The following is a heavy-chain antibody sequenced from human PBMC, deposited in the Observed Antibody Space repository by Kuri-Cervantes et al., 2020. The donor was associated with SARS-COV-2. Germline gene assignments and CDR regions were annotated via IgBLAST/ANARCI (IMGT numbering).Heavy chain of an antibody. CDR1: GFTFSSYA. V-gene: IGHV3-30-3*01. D-gene: IGHD2-21*01. J-gene: IGHJ4*02. Sequence: GESLKISCAASGFTFSSYAMHWVRQAPGKGLEWVAVISYDGSNKYYADSVKGRFTISRDNSQNTLYLHMKSLRSEDTAMYYCAKDRVGVHDFWGQGTLVTVSS. CDR2: ISYDGSNK. CDR3: AKDRVGVHDF.